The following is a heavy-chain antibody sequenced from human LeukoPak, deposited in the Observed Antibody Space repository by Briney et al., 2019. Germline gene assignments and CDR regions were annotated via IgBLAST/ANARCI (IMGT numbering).Heavy chain of an antibody. J-gene: IGHJ4*02. Sequence: PGGSLRLSCAASGFTFSSYGMHWVHQAPGKGLEWVAVISYDGSNKYYADSVKGRFTISRDNSKNTLYLQMNSLRAEDTAVYYCARERVGATAAFDYWGQGTLVTVSS. CDR1: GFTFSSYG. D-gene: IGHD1-26*01. CDR3: ARERVGATAAFDY. CDR2: ISYDGSNK. V-gene: IGHV3-30*03.